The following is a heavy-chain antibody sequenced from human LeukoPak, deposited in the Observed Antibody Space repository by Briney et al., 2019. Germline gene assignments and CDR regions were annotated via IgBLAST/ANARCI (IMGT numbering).Heavy chain of an antibody. D-gene: IGHD1-26*01. CDR1: GGSISSGSYY. J-gene: IGHJ4*02. CDR2: IYTSGST. Sequence: SQTLSLTCTVSGGSISSGSYYWSWIRQPAGKGLEWIGRIYTSGSTNYNPSLKSRVTISVDTSKNQFSLKLSSVTAADTAVYYCVGGSGPSFDYWGQGTLVTVSS. CDR3: VGGSGPSFDY. V-gene: IGHV4-61*02.